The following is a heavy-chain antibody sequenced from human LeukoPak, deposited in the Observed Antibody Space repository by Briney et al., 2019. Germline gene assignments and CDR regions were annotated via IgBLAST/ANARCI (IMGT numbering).Heavy chain of an antibody. CDR1: GGTFSSYA. V-gene: IGHV1-69*01. CDR2: IIPIFGTA. CDR3: ARDYRSIAAAISYGMDV. Sequence: GASVKVSCKASGGTFSSYAISWVRQAPGQGLEWMGGIIPIFGTANYAQKFQGRVTITADESTSTAYMELSSLRSEDTAVYYCARDYRSIAAAISYGMDVWGQGTTVTVSS. D-gene: IGHD6-13*01. J-gene: IGHJ6*02.